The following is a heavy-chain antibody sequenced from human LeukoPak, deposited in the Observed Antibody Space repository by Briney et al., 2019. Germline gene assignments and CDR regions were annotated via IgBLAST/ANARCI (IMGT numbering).Heavy chain of an antibody. CDR3: AREDPQTTVPEGMDV. Sequence: PSETLSLTCTVSGGSISSYYWSWIRQPPGKGLEWIGYIYYSGSTNYNPSLKSRVTISVDTSKNQFSLKLSSVTAADTAVYYCAREDPQTTVPEGMDVWGQGTTVTVSS. CDR2: IYYSGST. V-gene: IGHV4-59*01. D-gene: IGHD4-17*01. J-gene: IGHJ6*02. CDR1: GGSISSYY.